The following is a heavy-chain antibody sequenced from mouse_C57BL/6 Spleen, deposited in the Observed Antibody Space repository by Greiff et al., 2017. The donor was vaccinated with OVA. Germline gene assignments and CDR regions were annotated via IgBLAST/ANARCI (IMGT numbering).Heavy chain of an antibody. CDR1: GYTFTDYY. V-gene: IGHV1-26*01. J-gene: IGHJ4*01. CDR3: ARGYDYDAVDY. CDR2: INPNNGGT. Sequence: VQLQQSGPELVKPGASVKISCKASGYTFTDYYMNWVKQSHGKSLEWIGDINPNNGGTSYNQKFKGKATLTVDKSSSTAYMELRSLTSEYAAVYYCARGYDYDAVDYWGQGTSVTVSS. D-gene: IGHD1-1*02.